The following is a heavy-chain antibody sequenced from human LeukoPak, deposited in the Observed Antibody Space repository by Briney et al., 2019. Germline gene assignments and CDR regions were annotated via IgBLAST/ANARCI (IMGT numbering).Heavy chain of an antibody. Sequence: SVKVSCKASRDTFSNYTISWVRQAPGQGLEWMGGIIPRFGTTNYAQKFQGRVTITADKSTSTAYMELSSLRSEDTAVYYCARLYCSGGSCYSSRGIFDYWGQGTLVTVSS. CDR3: ARLYCSGGSCYSSRGIFDY. J-gene: IGHJ4*02. D-gene: IGHD2-15*01. CDR2: IIPRFGTT. CDR1: RDTFSNYT. V-gene: IGHV1-69*06.